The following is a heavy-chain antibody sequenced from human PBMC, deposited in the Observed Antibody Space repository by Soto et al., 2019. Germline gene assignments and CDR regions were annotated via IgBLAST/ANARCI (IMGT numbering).Heavy chain of an antibody. CDR2: MSYSGTT. D-gene: IGHD2-15*01. J-gene: IGHJ3*02. CDR1: GASSSSGDYY. Sequence: QVQLQESGPGLVKPSQTLSLTCNVSGASSSSGDYYWSWIRQHPGKGLEWIADMSYSGTTYYNPSLKTRVIISLDTSTNQFSLKLSSVTAADTAVYFCARYCSGGSCQYAFDIWGQGTMVTVSS. CDR3: ARYCSGGSCQYAFDI. V-gene: IGHV4-31*03.